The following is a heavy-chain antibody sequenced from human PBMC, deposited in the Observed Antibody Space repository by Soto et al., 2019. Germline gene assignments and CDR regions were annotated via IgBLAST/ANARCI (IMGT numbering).Heavy chain of an antibody. CDR2: IYYSGST. V-gene: IGHV4-59*01. D-gene: IGHD3-3*01. J-gene: IGHJ5*02. CDR3: AAGFWSGYYTRDNWFDP. CDR1: GGSISSYY. Sequence: ASETLSLTCTVSGGSISSYYWSWIRQPPGKGLEWIGYIYYSGSTNYNPSLKSRVTISVDTSKNQFSLKLSSVTAADTAVYYCAAGFWSGYYTRDNWFDPWGQGTLVTVSS.